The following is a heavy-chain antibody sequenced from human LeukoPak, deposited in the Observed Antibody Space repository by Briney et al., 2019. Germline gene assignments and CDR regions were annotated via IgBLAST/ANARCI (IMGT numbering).Heavy chain of an antibody. CDR3: ARVGHGDGVIDF. V-gene: IGHV3-7*01. D-gene: IGHD4-17*01. Sequence: PGGSLGLAWACSRFPFSVYWMTWVRQAPGKGRFWLVNINHNGSAVYYVDSIKGRFTISRDNAKASLFLQMNNLGVEDTAVDYCARVGHGDGVIDFWGQGALVTVSS. CDR1: RFPFSVYW. J-gene: IGHJ4*02. CDR2: INHNGSAV.